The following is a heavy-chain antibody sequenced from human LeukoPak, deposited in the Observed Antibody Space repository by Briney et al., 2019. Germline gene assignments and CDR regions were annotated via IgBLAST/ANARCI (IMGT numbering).Heavy chain of an antibody. CDR1: GYTLTELS. CDR3: ATAIAVAGNSYAFDI. CDR2: FDPEDGET. Sequence: ASVKVSCKVSGYTLTELSMHWVRHAPGKGLEWMGGFDPEDGETIYAQKFQGRVTMTEDTSTDTAYMELSSLRSEDTAVYYCATAIAVAGNSYAFDIWGQGTMVTVSS. V-gene: IGHV1-24*01. J-gene: IGHJ3*02. D-gene: IGHD6-19*01.